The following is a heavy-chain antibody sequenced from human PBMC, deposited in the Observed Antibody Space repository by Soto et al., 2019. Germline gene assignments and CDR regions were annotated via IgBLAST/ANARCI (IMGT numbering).Heavy chain of an antibody. J-gene: IGHJ4*02. D-gene: IGHD1-26*01. V-gene: IGHV3-23*01. CDR1: ELNFRVEG. Sequence: PGGSLRISCAASELNFRVEGMTWVCQAPGKGLEWISALTPGGETTYYINSVKGRFTISRDNAKDTLFLQMNSLTDADTAIYYCVKDSPVSGKYQDLDYWGQGTLVTVYS. CDR2: LTPGGETT. CDR3: VKDSPVSGKYQDLDY.